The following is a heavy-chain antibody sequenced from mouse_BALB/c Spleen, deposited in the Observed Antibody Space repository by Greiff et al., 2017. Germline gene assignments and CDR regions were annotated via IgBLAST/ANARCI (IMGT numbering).Heavy chain of an antibody. CDR1: GYTFTSYW. CDR3: AREGYGYGGGYYFDY. Sequence: QVQLQQSGAELARPGASVKLSCKASGYTFTSYWMQWVKQRPGQGLEWIGAIYPGDGDTRYTQKFKGKATLTADKSSSTAYMQLSSLASEDSAVYYCAREGYGYGGGYYFDYWGQGTTLTVSS. V-gene: IGHV1-87*01. CDR2: IYPGDGDT. D-gene: IGHD2-2*01. J-gene: IGHJ2*01.